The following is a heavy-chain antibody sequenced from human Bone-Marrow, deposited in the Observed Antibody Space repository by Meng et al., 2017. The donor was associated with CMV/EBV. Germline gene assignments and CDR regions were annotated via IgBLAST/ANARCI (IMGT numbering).Heavy chain of an antibody. D-gene: IGHD2-2*01. J-gene: IGHJ1*01. CDR3: ARVRHCSSTSCYLLISTWLQH. V-gene: IGHV1-2*02. Sequence: ASVKVSCKASGYTFTGYYMHWVRQAPGQGLEWMGWINPNSGGTNYAQKFQGRVTMTRDTSISTAYMELSRLRSDDTAVYYCARVRHCSSTSCYLLISTWLQHWGQGTRVTGYS. CDR1: GYTFTGYY. CDR2: INPNSGGT.